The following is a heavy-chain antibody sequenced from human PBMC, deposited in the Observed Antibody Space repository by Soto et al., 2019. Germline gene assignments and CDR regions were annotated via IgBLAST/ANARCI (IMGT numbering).Heavy chain of an antibody. D-gene: IGHD3-16*01. Sequence: GASVKVSCRASGGTFSSYAISWVRQAHGQGLEWMGGIIPIFGRASYAQKFQGRVTITADEVTSQAHMELNGARSEGPAANYWASAPGGGAYGSHVDYEGQGTAVAVSS. CDR1: GGTFSSYA. CDR2: IIPIFGRA. V-gene: IGHV1-69*13. J-gene: IGHJ4*02. CDR3: ASAPGGGAYGSHVDY.